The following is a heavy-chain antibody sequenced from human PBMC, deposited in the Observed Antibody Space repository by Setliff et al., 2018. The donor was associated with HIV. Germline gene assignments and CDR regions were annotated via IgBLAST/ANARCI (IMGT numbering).Heavy chain of an antibody. V-gene: IGHV4-39*07. CDR2: IHYNEKT. CDR3: ARGRGYTYDFQY. J-gene: IGHJ4*02. CDR1: GGSASNSRYY. Sequence: SETLSLTCTVSGGSASNSRYYWAWIRQPPGKGLEYIGSIHYNEKTYYNPSLKSRVTMTRDTSTSTVYMELSSLTSGDTAVYYCARGRGYTYDFQYWGQGTLVTVSS. D-gene: IGHD5-18*01.